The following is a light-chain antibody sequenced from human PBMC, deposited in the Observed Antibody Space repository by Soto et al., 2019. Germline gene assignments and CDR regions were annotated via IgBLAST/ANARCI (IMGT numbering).Light chain of an antibody. CDR2: DVS. J-gene: IGKJ4*01. CDR1: QSISSW. Sequence: DIQMTQSPSTLSASVGDRVTITCRASQSISSWLAWYQQKPGKAPKLLIYDVSSLESGVPSSFSGSGSGTEFSLTISSLQPDDFATYYCQQYNSYPLTFGGGTKVEIK. CDR3: QQYNSYPLT. V-gene: IGKV1-5*01.